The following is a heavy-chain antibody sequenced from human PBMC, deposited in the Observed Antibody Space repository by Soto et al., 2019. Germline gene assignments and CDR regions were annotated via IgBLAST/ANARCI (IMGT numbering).Heavy chain of an antibody. J-gene: IGHJ4*02. CDR3: AKFRQWLVYFDS. CDR1: GFTFSSYV. CDR2: ISTDGSST. D-gene: IGHD6-19*01. V-gene: IGHV3-23*01. Sequence: GGSLRLSCAASGFTFSSYVVSWVRQVPGKGLEWVSSISTDGSSTYYADSVKGRFTISRDNPKNTLYLQMNSLRVEDTAVYYCAKFRQWLVYFDSWGQGTLVTVSS.